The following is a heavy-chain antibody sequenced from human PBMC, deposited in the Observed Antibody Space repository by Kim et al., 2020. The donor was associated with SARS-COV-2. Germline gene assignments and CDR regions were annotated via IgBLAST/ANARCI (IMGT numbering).Heavy chain of an antibody. J-gene: IGHJ6*03. CDR2: TYYRSKWYN. V-gene: IGHV6-1*01. CDR3: ARVYDFWSGYSYYMDV. Sequence: SQTLSLTCAISGDSISSNSAAWNWIRQSPSRGLEWLGRTYYRSKWYNDYAVSVKSRITINPDTSKNQFSLQLNSVTPEDTAVYYCARVYDFWSGYSYYMDVWGKGTTVTVSS. CDR1: GDSISSNSAA. D-gene: IGHD3-3*01.